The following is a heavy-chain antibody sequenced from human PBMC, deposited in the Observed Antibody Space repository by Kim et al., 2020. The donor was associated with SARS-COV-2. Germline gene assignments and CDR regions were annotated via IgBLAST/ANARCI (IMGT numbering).Heavy chain of an antibody. J-gene: IGHJ3*02. CDR2: ISGSGGST. D-gene: IGHD3-22*01. V-gene: IGHV3-23*01. Sequence: GGSLRLSCAASGFTFSSYAMSWVRQAPGKGLEWVSAISGSGGSTYYADSVKGRFTISRDNSKNTLYLQMNSLRAEDTAVYYCAKGPDYYDSSGYYYRSALDIWGQGTMVTVSS. CDR3: AKGPDYYDSSGYYYRSALDI. CDR1: GFTFSSYA.